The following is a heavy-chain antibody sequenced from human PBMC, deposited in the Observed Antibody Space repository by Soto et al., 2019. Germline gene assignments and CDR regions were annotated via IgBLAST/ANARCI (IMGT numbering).Heavy chain of an antibody. CDR2: INPNSGGT. J-gene: IGHJ5*02. Sequence: ASVKVSCKASGYTFTGYYMHWVRQAPGQGLEWMGWINPNSGGTNYAQKFQGRVTMTRDTSISTAYMELSRLRSDDTAVYYFARWIEDIVLMVYASWFDPWGQGTLVTVSS. D-gene: IGHD2-8*01. CDR3: ARWIEDIVLMVYASWFDP. CDR1: GYTFTGYY. V-gene: IGHV1-2*02.